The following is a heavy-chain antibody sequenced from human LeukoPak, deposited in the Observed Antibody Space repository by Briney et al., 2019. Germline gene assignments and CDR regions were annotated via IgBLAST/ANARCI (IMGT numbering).Heavy chain of an antibody. V-gene: IGHV1-8*01. D-gene: IGHD6-13*01. J-gene: IGHJ5*02. CDR2: MNPNSGNT. Sequence: ASLKVSCKASGYTFTNYDINWVRQATGQGLEWMGWMNPNSGNTGNAQKFQGRVTMTRNTSISTAYMEVSSLRSEDTAVYYCARYAGTSVSWGQGTLVTVSS. CDR1: GYTFTNYD. CDR3: ARYAGTSVS.